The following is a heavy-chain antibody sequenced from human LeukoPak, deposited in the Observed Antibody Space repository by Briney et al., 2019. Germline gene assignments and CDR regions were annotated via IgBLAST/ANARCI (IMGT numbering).Heavy chain of an antibody. CDR3: VRGYSFGPYGMDV. CDR1: GFPFSSYA. D-gene: IGHD2-15*01. V-gene: IGHV3-64D*09. Sequence: GGSLRLSCSASGFPFSSYAMHWVRQAPGKGLEYVSVISDSGGSTYYADSVKGRFTISRDNSKNTLYLQMSSLRAEDTAVYFCVRGYSFGPYGMDVWGQGTTVTVSS. CDR2: ISDSGGST. J-gene: IGHJ6*02.